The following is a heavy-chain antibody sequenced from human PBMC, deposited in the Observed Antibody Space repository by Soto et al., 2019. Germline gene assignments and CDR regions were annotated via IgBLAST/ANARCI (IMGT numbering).Heavy chain of an antibody. Sequence: QLQLQESGSGLVKPSQTLSLTCAVSGGSISSGGSSWTWIRQPPGKGLEWIGYIYHSGSTYYNPSLKSRVTISLDRSQNQFSLRLSSVTAADTAVYYCARGAVVNFDSWGQGTLVTVSS. CDR1: GGSISSGGSS. J-gene: IGHJ4*02. D-gene: IGHD3-22*01. CDR3: ARGAVVNFDS. CDR2: IYHSGST. V-gene: IGHV4-30-2*01.